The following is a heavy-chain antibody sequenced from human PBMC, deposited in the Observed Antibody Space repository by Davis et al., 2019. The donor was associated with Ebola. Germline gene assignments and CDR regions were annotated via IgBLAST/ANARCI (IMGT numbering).Heavy chain of an antibody. CDR2: IYYSGST. V-gene: IGHV4-59*01. Sequence: SETLSLTCTASGGSFSSYYWSWIRQPPGKGLEWIGYIYYSGSTNYNPSLKSRVTISVDTSKNQFSLKLSSVTAADTAVYYCARTQGYCSGGSCYGGDFDYWGQGTLVTVSS. J-gene: IGHJ4*02. CDR3: ARTQGYCSGGSCYGGDFDY. CDR1: GGSFSSYY. D-gene: IGHD2-15*01.